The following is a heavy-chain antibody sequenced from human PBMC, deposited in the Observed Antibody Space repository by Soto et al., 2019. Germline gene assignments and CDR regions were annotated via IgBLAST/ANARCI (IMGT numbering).Heavy chain of an antibody. D-gene: IGHD6-13*01. Sequence: SVKVSCKASGGTFSSYAISWVRQAPGQGLEWMGGIIPIFGTANYAQKFQGRVTITADESTSTAYMELSSLRSEDTAVYYCARERDSRGYYYYGMDVWGQGTTVTRLL. J-gene: IGHJ6*02. CDR1: GGTFSSYA. CDR2: IIPIFGTA. CDR3: ARERDSRGYYYYGMDV. V-gene: IGHV1-69*13.